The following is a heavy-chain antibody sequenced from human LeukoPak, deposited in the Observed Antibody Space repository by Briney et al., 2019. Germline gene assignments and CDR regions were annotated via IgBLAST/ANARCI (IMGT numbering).Heavy chain of an antibody. J-gene: IGHJ4*02. CDR3: ARESGDSSGQHFDY. V-gene: IGHV3-30*03. CDR1: GFTFSSYA. Sequence: GGSLRLSCAASGFTFSSYAMSWVRQAPGKGLEWVAVISYDGSNKYYADSVKGRFTISRDNSKNTLYLQMNSLRTEDTAVYYCARESGDSSGQHFDYWGQGTLVTVSS. CDR2: ISYDGSNK. D-gene: IGHD3-22*01.